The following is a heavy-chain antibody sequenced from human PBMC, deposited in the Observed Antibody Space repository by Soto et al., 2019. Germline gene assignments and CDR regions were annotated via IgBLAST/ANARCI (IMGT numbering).Heavy chain of an antibody. Sequence: PGGSLRLSCAASGFTFSSYSMNWVRQAPGKGLEWVSSISSSSSYIYYADSVKGRFTISRDNAKNSLYLQMNSLRAEDTAVYYCARDQRVPETVMNDYWGQGTLVTVSS. J-gene: IGHJ4*02. CDR1: GFTFSSYS. V-gene: IGHV3-21*01. CDR2: ISSSSSYI. D-gene: IGHD3-16*01. CDR3: ARDQRVPETVMNDY.